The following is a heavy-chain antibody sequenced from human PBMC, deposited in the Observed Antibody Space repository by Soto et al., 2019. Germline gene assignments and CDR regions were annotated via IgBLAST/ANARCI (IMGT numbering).Heavy chain of an antibody. CDR2: ISSSSRYI. D-gene: IGHD3-10*01. Sequence: GGSLRLSCAASGLTFRSSSMNWVRKAPGKGLEWVSSISSSSRYIYYADSVKGRFTISRDNAKNSLYLQMNSLRAEDTAVYYCARALSYNYYYGMDVWGQGTTVTVSS. J-gene: IGHJ6*02. CDR3: ARALSYNYYYGMDV. CDR1: GLTFRSSS. V-gene: IGHV3-21*01.